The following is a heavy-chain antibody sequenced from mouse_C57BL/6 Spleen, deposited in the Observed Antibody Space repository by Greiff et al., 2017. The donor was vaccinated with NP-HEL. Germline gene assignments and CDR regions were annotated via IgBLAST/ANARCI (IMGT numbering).Heavy chain of an antibody. CDR2: ISDGGSYT. J-gene: IGHJ3*01. CDR3: ARSTVVPFAY. D-gene: IGHD1-1*01. V-gene: IGHV5-4*03. Sequence: EVKLMESGGGLVKPGGSLKLSCAASGLTFSSYAMSWVRQTPEKRLEWVATISDGGSYTYYPDNVKGRFTISRDNAKNNLYLQMSHLKSEDTAMYYCARSTVVPFAYWGQGTLVTVSA. CDR1: GLTFSSYA.